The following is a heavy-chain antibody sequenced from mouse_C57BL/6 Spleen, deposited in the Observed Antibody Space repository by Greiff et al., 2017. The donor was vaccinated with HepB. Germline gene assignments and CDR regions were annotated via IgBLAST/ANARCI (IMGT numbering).Heavy chain of an antibody. CDR1: GYAFTNYL. CDR2: INPGSGGT. CDR3: ARRDYYYGSTPWFAY. D-gene: IGHD1-1*01. J-gene: IGHJ3*01. Sequence: QVQLQQSGAELVRPGTSVKVSCKASGYAFTNYLIEWVKQRPGQGLEWIGVINPGSGGTNYNEKFKGKATLTADKSSSTAYMQLSSLTSEDSAVYFCARRDYYYGSTPWFAYWGQGTLVTVSA. V-gene: IGHV1-54*01.